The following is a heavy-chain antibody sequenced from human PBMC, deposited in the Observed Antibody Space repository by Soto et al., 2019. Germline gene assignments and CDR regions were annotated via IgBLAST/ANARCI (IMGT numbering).Heavy chain of an antibody. D-gene: IGHD2-2*01. V-gene: IGHV1-18*01. CDR3: ARVSFDCSSTSCYYDYYFDY. CDR2: ISAYNGNT. J-gene: IGHJ4*02. Sequence: QVQLVQSGAEVKKPGASVKVSCKASGYTFTSYGISWVRQAPGQGLEWMGWISAYNGNTNYAQKRQGRVTMTKDTSTSTAYMELRSLRSDDTAVYYCARVSFDCSSTSCYYDYYFDYWGQGTLVTVSS. CDR1: GYTFTSYG.